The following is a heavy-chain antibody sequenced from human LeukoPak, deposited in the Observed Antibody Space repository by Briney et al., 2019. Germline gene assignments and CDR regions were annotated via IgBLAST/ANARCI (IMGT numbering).Heavy chain of an antibody. CDR3: ATKTNGRHYDY. CDR1: GLTFSTSG. V-gene: IGHV3-21*06. J-gene: IGHJ4*02. CDR2: IGPTGSDR. D-gene: IGHD1-14*01. Sequence: GGSLRLSCTASGLTFSTSGFNWVRQAPGKGLEWVASIGPTGSDRYHADSIKGRFTISRDNANNFLYLQMNSLRAEDTAVYYCATKTNGRHYDYWGRGTLLTVSS.